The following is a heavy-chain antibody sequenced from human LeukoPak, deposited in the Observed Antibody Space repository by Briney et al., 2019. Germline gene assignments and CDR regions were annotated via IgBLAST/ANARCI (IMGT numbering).Heavy chain of an antibody. V-gene: IGHV3-30*02. CDR3: ARELVMDV. Sequence: GGSLRLSCAVSGFTFSSYGMHWVRQAPGKGLEWVAFIRYDGSNKFYADSVKGRFTISRDNSKNTLFLQMNSLRAEDTAVYYCARELVMDVWGKGTTVTVSS. J-gene: IGHJ6*04. CDR1: GFTFSSYG. CDR2: IRYDGSNK.